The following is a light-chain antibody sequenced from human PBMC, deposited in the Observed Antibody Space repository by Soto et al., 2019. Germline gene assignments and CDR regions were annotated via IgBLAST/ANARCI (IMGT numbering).Light chain of an antibody. J-gene: IGLJ1*01. CDR1: STDVGGYDY. CDR2: EVK. Sequence: QSALIQPASVSGSPGQSVTISCTGTSTDVGGYDYVSWYQHHPGKAPKLIIYEVKFRPSGVSSRFSASKSGNTASLTISGLEAEDEADYYCDSYIGYKTRVFGTGTKVTVL. V-gene: IGLV2-14*01. CDR3: DSYIGYKTRV.